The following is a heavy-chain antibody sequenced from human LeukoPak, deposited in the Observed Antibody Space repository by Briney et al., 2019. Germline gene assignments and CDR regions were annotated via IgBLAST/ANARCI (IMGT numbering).Heavy chain of an antibody. J-gene: IGHJ4*02. Sequence: GGSLRLSCAASGFNFDDYVMSWVRQAPGKGLEWVSDIIWNGGSRGYADSVKGRFTISRDNARNSLYLQMNSLRAEDTALYYCARSRHSYDSTGFPHYWGQGTLVTVSS. CDR1: GFNFDDYV. V-gene: IGHV3-20*04. D-gene: IGHD3-22*01. CDR3: ARSRHSYDSTGFPHY. CDR2: IIWNGGSR.